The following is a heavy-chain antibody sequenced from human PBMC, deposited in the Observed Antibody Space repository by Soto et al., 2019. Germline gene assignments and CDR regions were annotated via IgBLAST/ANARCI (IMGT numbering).Heavy chain of an antibody. CDR2: IYYSGST. J-gene: IGHJ6*02. Sequence: SETLSLTCTVSGGSISSYYWSWIRQPPGKGLEWIGYIYYSGSTNYNPSLKSRVTISVDTSKNQFSLKLSSVTAADTAVYYCARGPGNNIAAAMDVWGQGTTVTVSS. CDR1: GGSISSYY. D-gene: IGHD6-13*01. V-gene: IGHV4-59*01. CDR3: ARGPGNNIAAAMDV.